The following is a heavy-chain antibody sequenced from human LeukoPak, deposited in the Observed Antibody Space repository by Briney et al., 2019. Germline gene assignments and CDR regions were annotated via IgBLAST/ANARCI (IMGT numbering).Heavy chain of an antibody. V-gene: IGHV3-11*01. Sequence: TGGSLRLSCAVSGFTFNIYYMSWIRQAPGKGLEWISYIGLHGYPLDYADSVKGRFTISRGNSKNTLYLQMNSLRAEDTALYYCAKDGLYYDGSEHVYYFDSWGQGTLVTVSS. D-gene: IGHD3-22*01. CDR1: GFTFNIYY. CDR2: IGLHGYPL. J-gene: IGHJ4*02. CDR3: AKDGLYYDGSEHVYYFDS.